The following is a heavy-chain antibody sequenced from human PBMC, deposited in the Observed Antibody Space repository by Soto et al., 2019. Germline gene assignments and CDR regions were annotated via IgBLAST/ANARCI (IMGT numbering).Heavy chain of an antibody. V-gene: IGHV3-9*01. Sequence: EVQLVESGGGLVQPGRSLRLSCAASGFTFDDYAIHWVRQAPGRGLEWVAGISWNGASICYADSVKGRFTISRDNAKNSLHLQMNSLRSEDTALYYCATLPLYGSGFDCWGQGTLVTVSS. D-gene: IGHD3-10*01. CDR1: GFTFDDYA. J-gene: IGHJ4*02. CDR2: ISWNGASI. CDR3: ATLPLYGSGFDC.